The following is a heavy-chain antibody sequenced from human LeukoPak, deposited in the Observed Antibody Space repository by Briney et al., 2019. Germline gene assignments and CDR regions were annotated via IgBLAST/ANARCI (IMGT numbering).Heavy chain of an antibody. V-gene: IGHV4-4*07. J-gene: IGHJ4*02. CDR2: IYTSGST. CDR3: ARELAGAVTPTFDY. CDR1: GGSISSYY. Sequence: SESLSLTCTVSGGSISSYYWSWIRQPAGKGLEWIGRIYTSGSTNYNPSLKSRVTMSVDTSKNQFSLKLSSVTAADTAVYYCARELAGAVTPTFDYWGQGTLVTVSS. D-gene: IGHD4-17*01.